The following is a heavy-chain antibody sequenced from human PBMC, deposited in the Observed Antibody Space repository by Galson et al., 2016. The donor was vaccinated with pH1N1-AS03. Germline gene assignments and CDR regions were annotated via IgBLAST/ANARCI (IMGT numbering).Heavy chain of an antibody. CDR1: GFSFTNAW. V-gene: IGHV3-15*01. Sequence: LSCAASGFSFTNAWMNWVRQVPGKGLEWVGRIKSKTHGGTTVYAAPVKGRFTISRDDSKNMVYLQMNSLKTEDTAVYYCSTGLLWFDFFEFWGPGTLVTVSS. D-gene: IGHD2-21*02. CDR2: IKSKTHGGTT. CDR3: STGLLWFDFFEF. J-gene: IGHJ4*02.